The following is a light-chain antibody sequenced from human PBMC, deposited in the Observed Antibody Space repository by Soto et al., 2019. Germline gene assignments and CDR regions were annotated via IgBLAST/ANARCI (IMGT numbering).Light chain of an antibody. CDR3: NSYAGSNTYV. J-gene: IGLJ1*01. V-gene: IGLV2-8*01. CDR1: KNDIGVYDF. Sequence: QSALTQPPSASGSPGQSVTISCSGNKNDIGVYDFVSWYQHHPGKAPRLIIYEVVQRPSGVPDRFSGSKSGNTASLTVSGIQAADEADYFCNSYAGSNTYVFGSGTKLTVL. CDR2: EVV.